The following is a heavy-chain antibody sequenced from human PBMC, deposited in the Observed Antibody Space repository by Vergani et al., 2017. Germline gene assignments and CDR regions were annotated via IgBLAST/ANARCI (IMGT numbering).Heavy chain of an antibody. V-gene: IGHV4-59*01. Sequence: QVQLQESGPGLVKPSETLSLICTVSGGSISSYYWSWIRQPPGKGLEWIGYIYYSGSTNYNPSLKSRVTISVDTSKNQFSLKLSSVTAADTAVYYCARVARGLRVTTDYYYMDVWGKGTTVTVSS. CDR2: IYYSGST. CDR3: ARVARGLRVTTDYYYMDV. J-gene: IGHJ6*03. CDR1: GGSISSYY. D-gene: IGHD4-17*01.